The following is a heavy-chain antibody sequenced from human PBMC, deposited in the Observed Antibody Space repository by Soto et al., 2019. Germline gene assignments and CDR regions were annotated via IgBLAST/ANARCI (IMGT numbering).Heavy chain of an antibody. CDR1: GYIFTSYD. V-gene: IGHV1-8*01. D-gene: IGHD3-10*01. CDR2: MNPNRGNT. Sequence: QVQLVQSGAEVKKPGASAKVSCKASGYIFTSYDIHWVRQATGQGLEWMGWMNPNRGNTDYAQKFQGRVTMTRNTSISTAYMELTSLISEDTAVYFCARGVSVYGLGSWGQGTLVIVSS. J-gene: IGHJ5*02. CDR3: ARGVSVYGLGS.